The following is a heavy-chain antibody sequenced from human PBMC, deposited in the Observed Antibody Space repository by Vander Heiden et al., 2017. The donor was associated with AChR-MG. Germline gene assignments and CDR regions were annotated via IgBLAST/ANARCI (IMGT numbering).Heavy chain of an antibody. J-gene: IGHJ3*01. CDR2: INLNGRST. Sequence: DVQLLDSGGDLVQPGGYLRLSCLASGFSFSTFGMTWVRQAPGKGLEWVATINLNGRSTYYADSVRGRFTISRDNSNNTLHLQMNNLRVDDTAMYYCVKERDPRGLMGPFHVWGQGTVVTVSS. D-gene: IGHD3-10*01. CDR3: VKERDPRGLMGPFHV. CDR1: GFSFSTFG. V-gene: IGHV3-23*01.